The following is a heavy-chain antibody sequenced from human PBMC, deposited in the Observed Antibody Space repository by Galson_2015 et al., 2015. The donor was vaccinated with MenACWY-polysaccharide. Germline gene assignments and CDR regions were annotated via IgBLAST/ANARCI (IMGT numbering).Heavy chain of an antibody. Sequence: SLRLSCAASGFTFSSYSMNWVRQAPGKGLEWVSYISSSSSTIYYADSVKGRFTISRDNAKNSLYLQMNSLRDEDTAVYYCARGYYCSSTSCYGPPNWFDPWGQGTLVTVSS. V-gene: IGHV3-48*02. CDR1: GFTFSSYS. J-gene: IGHJ5*02. CDR2: ISSSSSTI. CDR3: ARGYYCSSTSCYGPPNWFDP. D-gene: IGHD2-2*01.